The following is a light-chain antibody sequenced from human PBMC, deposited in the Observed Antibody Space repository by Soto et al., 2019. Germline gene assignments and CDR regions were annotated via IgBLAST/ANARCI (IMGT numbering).Light chain of an antibody. CDR2: WAS. V-gene: IGKV4-1*01. CDR1: QSVLYSSNNKNY. J-gene: IGKJ4*01. CDR3: QQYYSTPRLT. Sequence: DIVMTQSPDSLAVSLGERATINCKSSQSVLYSSNNKNYLAWYQQKPGQPPKLLIYWASTRESGVPDRLSGSGPGTDFTLTISSLQAEDVAVYYCQQYYSTPRLTFGGGTKVEIK.